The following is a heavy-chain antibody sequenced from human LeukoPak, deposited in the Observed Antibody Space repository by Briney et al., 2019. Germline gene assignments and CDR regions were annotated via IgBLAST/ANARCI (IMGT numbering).Heavy chain of an antibody. J-gene: IGHJ4*02. CDR1: GYTFTSYG. CDR3: ARDLGTMVRGVPLDY. CDR2: IIPIFGTA. Sequence: ASVKVSCKASGYTFTSYGISWVRQAPGQGLEWMGGIIPIFGTANYAQKFQGRVTITADESTSTAYMELSSLRSEDTAVYYCARDLGTMVRGVPLDYWGQGTLVTVSS. V-gene: IGHV1-69*13. D-gene: IGHD3-10*01.